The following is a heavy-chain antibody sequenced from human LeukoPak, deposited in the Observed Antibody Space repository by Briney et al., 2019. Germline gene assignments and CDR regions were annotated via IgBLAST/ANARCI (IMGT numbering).Heavy chain of an antibody. Sequence: GGSLRLSCAASGFTFSSYSMNWVRQAPGKGLQWVANILASGSPTYYADSVKGRFIISRDNSKNTVYLQMNSLRVEDTAIYYCAKDLRPDGVDNFDHWGQGILVTVSS. D-gene: IGHD2-8*01. CDR2: ILASGSPT. CDR1: GFTFSSYS. V-gene: IGHV3-23*01. CDR3: AKDLRPDGVDNFDH. J-gene: IGHJ4*02.